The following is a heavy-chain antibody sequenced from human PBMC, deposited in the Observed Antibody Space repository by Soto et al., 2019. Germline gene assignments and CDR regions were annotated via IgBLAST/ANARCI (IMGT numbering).Heavy chain of an antibody. V-gene: IGHV3-30*02. J-gene: IGHJ4*02. CDR1: GFTFSSYG. CDR2: IWYDGNNK. Sequence: GGSLRLSCAASGFTFSSYGMHWVRQAPGKGVEWVTFIWYDGNNKYYADSVKGRFTISRDNSMNTLYLQMNSLRAEDTAVYYFSINVEAAVLLRWFGETTFAYGGKETLFT. D-gene: IGHD3-10*01. CDR3: SINVEAAVLLRWFGETTFAY.